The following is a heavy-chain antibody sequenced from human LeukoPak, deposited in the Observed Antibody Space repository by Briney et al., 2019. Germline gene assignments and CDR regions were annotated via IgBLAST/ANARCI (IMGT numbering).Heavy chain of an antibody. V-gene: IGHV4-61*02. CDR3: AGHYYGSGSYYPFDY. Sequence: SETLSLTCTVSGGSINSGSYYWSWIRQPAGKGLEWIGRIYTSGSTNYNPSLKSRVTISVDTSKNQFSLKLSSVTAADTAVYYCAGHYYGSGSYYPFDYWGQGTLVTVSS. D-gene: IGHD3-10*01. CDR1: GGSINSGSYY. CDR2: IYTSGST. J-gene: IGHJ4*02.